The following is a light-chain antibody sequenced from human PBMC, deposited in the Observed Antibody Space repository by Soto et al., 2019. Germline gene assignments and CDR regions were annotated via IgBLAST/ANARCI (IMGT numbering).Light chain of an antibody. CDR1: QSVNNN. CDR3: QQYNDWPRT. V-gene: IGKV3-15*01. Sequence: EIILTQSPASLSVSPGERATLSCRASQSVNNNLAWYQQKRGQAPRLLIYGASTRATGIPARFSGSGSGTDFTLSISSLQSEDFAVYYCQQYNDWPRTFGQGTKLEIK. J-gene: IGKJ2*01. CDR2: GAS.